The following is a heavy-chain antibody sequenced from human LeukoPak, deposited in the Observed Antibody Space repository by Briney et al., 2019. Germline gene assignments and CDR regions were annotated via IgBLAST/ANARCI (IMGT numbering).Heavy chain of an antibody. CDR2: IRYDGSNK. CDR1: GFTFSSYG. J-gene: IGHJ4*02. D-gene: IGHD3-22*01. CDR3: ARDHPYYYDTSGYWHDY. V-gene: IGHV3-30*02. Sequence: GGSLRLSCAASGFTFSSYGMHWVRQAPGKGLEWVAFIRYDGSNKYYADSVKGRFTISRDNSKNTLYLQMNSLRAEDTAVYYCARDHPYYYDTSGYWHDYWGQGTLVTVSS.